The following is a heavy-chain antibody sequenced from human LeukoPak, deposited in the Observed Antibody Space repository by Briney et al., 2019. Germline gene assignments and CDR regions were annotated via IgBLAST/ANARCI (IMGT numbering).Heavy chain of an antibody. Sequence: GGSLRLSCVASGFTFSDYWMSWVRQAPGKGLEWVANIKQDGSEKNYMDSVKGRSTISRDNAKNSLYLQLNSLRADDTAVYYCARDSRRVGATGGSDYWGQGTLVTVSS. D-gene: IGHD1-26*01. CDR1: GFTFSDYW. J-gene: IGHJ4*02. V-gene: IGHV3-7*03. CDR3: ARDSRRVGATGGSDY. CDR2: IKQDGSEK.